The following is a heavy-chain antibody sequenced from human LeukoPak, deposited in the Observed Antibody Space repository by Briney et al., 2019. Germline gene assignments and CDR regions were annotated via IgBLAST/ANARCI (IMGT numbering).Heavy chain of an antibody. CDR3: ARSYYDILTGPGGFDI. V-gene: IGHV4-30-4*02. D-gene: IGHD3-9*01. J-gene: IGHJ3*02. CDR1: GPSISSGDSY. CDR2: IYYSEST. Sequence: SDTQSLTCTVSGPSISSGDSYCAWLRRPRGRGLEWFVVIYYSESTYYNPSLKSRVTISVDTSKNQFSLKLRSVTAADTAVYYCARSYYDILTGPGGFDIWGQGTMVTVSS.